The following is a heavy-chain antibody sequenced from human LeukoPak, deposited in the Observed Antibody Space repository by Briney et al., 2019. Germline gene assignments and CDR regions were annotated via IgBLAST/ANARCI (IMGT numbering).Heavy chain of an antibody. Sequence: GGSLRLSCAASGFTFSSYSMNWVRQAPGKGLEWASSISSSSSYIYYADSVKGRFTISRDNAKNSLYLQMNSLRAEDTAVYYCARVDYYGSGSYPLPVWGQGTTVTVSS. D-gene: IGHD3-10*01. CDR2: ISSSSSYI. J-gene: IGHJ6*02. CDR3: ARVDYYGSGSYPLPV. CDR1: GFTFSSYS. V-gene: IGHV3-21*01.